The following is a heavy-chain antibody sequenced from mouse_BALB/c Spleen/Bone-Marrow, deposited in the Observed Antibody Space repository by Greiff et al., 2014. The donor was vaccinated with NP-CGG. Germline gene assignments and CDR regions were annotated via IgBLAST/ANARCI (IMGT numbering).Heavy chain of an antibody. J-gene: IGHJ3*01. D-gene: IGHD4-1*01. CDR1: GYTFSSYW. Sequence: QVQLQQPGAELMKPGASVKISCKATGYTFSSYWIEWVKQRPGHGLEWIGEILPGSGSTNYIEKFKGKATFTADTSSNTAYMQLSSLTSEDSAVYYCARDWDPFAYWGQGTLVTVSA. CDR3: ARDWDPFAY. V-gene: IGHV1-9*01. CDR2: ILPGSGST.